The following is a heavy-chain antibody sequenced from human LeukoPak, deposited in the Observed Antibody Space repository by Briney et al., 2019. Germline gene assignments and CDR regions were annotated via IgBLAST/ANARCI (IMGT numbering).Heavy chain of an antibody. CDR1: GFTFSKAW. Sequence: PGGSLRLSCAASGFTFSKAWMSWVRQAPGKGLEWVGRIKSKTDGGTTDYAAPVKGRFTISRDDSRNTLSLQMNSLKTEDTAMYYCTTITMIREHEDYWGQGTLVTVSS. CDR2: IKSKTDGGTT. CDR3: TTITMIREHEDY. D-gene: IGHD3-10*01. J-gene: IGHJ4*02. V-gene: IGHV3-15*01.